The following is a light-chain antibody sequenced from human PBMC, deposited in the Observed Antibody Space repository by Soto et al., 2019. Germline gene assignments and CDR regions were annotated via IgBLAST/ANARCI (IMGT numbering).Light chain of an antibody. Sequence: EIVLTQSPGTLSLSPGERATLSCRASQPLINNYLAWFQQKPGQAPRLLIPDASQRATGIADRFSGSGSGTAFTLTISSLEPEDFAVYYCQQSGNSPLTFGGGTRVES. V-gene: IGKV3-20*01. CDR2: DAS. J-gene: IGKJ4*01. CDR1: QPLINNY. CDR3: QQSGNSPLT.